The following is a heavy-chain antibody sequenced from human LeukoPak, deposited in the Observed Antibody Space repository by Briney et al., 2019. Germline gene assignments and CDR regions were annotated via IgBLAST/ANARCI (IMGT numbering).Heavy chain of an antibody. CDR1: GFTFSSYA. D-gene: IGHD3-10*01. J-gene: IGHJ4*02. Sequence: GGSLRLSCAASGFTFSSYAMSWVRQAPGKGLEWVSGISGSDYSTYYADSVKGRFTISRDNSKNTLYLQMNTLRAEDTAVYYCATDPNYGSGSYSDYWGQGTLVTVSS. CDR3: ATDPNYGSGSYSDY. CDR2: ISGSDYST. V-gene: IGHV3-23*01.